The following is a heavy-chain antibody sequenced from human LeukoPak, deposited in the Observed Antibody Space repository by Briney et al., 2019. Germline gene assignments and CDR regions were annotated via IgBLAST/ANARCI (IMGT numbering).Heavy chain of an antibody. CDR1: GGSISSSTYY. CDR2: IYYSGST. D-gene: IGHD3-10*01. J-gene: IGHJ5*02. CDR3: AREGYRTVRPFDP. Sequence: SETLSLTCTASGGSISSSTYYWDWIRQPPGKGLEWIGSIYYSGSTYYNPSLKSRVTISVDTSKNQFSLKLSSVTAADTAVYYCAREGYRTVRPFDPWGQGSLVTVSS. V-gene: IGHV4-39*01.